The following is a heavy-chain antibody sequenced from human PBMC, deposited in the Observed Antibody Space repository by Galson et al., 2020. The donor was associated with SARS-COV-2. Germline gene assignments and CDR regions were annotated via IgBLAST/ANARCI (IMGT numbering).Heavy chain of an antibody. CDR3: GGGFVGVIEGELLYYYDYYGMDV. Sequence: SEALSHTCTAPGGSSSSSYGSWIRQRPGKGLERIGHTYDSGSTHYNPALKSRVTIPVDTSKNQFSLKLSSVTAADTAVYYCGGGFVGVIEGELLYYYDYYGMDVWGQGTTVTVSS. J-gene: IGHJ6*02. V-gene: IGHV4-59*01. CDR2: TYDSGST. CDR1: GGSSSSSY. D-gene: IGHD3-16*01.